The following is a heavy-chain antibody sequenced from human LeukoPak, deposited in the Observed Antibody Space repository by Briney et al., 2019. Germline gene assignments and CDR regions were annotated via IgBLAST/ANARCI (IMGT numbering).Heavy chain of an antibody. CDR2: ISDSGGST. Sequence: GGSLRLSCAASGFTFSNYAMSWVRQAPGKGLEWVSSISDSGGSTYYADSVKGRFTISRDNSKNTLYLQMNSLRAEDTAVYYCAKAASSSWPSYYYGMDVWGQGTTVTVSS. J-gene: IGHJ6*02. V-gene: IGHV3-23*01. D-gene: IGHD6-13*01. CDR3: AKAASSSWPSYYYGMDV. CDR1: GFTFSNYA.